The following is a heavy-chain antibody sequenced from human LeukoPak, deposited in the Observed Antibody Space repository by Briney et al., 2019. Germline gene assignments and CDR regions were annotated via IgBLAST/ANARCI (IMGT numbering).Heavy chain of an antibody. D-gene: IGHD3-3*01. CDR1: GFTFDDYG. CDR3: SRGGFWSGYNPHTIDY. CDR2: INWNGGST. Sequence: PGGSLRLSCAASGFTFDDYGMSWVRQAPGKGLEWVSGINWNGGSTGYADSVKGRFTISRDNAKNSLYLQMNSLRAEATALYYCSRGGFWSGYNPHTIDYWGQGTLVTVSS. V-gene: IGHV3-20*04. J-gene: IGHJ4*02.